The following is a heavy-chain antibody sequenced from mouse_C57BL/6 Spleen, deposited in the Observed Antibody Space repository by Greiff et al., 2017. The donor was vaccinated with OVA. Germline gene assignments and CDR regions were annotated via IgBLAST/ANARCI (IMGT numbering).Heavy chain of an antibody. J-gene: IGHJ2*01. D-gene: IGHD1-1*01. V-gene: IGHV1-22*01. CDR3: ARWAITITTVDY. Sequence: EVKLVESGPELVKPGASVKMSCKASGYTFTDYNMHWVKQSHGKSLEWIGYINPNNGGTSYNQQFKGKATLTVNKSSSTAYMELRSLTSEDAAVYYCARWAITITTVDYWGQGTTLTVSS. CDR1: GYTFTDYN. CDR2: INPNNGGT.